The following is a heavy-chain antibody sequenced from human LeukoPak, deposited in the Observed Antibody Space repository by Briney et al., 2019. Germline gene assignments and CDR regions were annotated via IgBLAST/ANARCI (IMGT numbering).Heavy chain of an antibody. V-gene: IGHV3-13*05. CDR2: IGTAGDP. J-gene: IGHJ3*02. CDR3: ARGLRYCSGGSCYNSDAFDI. Sequence: PGGSLRLSCAASGFTFSSYDMHWAPQATGKALEGVSAIGTAGDPYYPGSVKGRFTLSRENAKDSLYLQMISLRAGDTAVYYCARGLRYCSGGSCYNSDAFDIWGQGTMVTVSS. D-gene: IGHD2-15*01. CDR1: GFTFSSYD.